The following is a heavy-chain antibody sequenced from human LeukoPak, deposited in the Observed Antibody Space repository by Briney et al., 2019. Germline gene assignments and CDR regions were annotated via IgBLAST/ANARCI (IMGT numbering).Heavy chain of an antibody. D-gene: IGHD3-22*01. CDR3: ARDYYDSSGYYYGGY. Sequence: GGSPRLSCAASGLTFSSYWMNWVRQAPGKGLEWVAKIKQDGSESFYVDSVKGRFTISRDNAKNSLYLQMNSLRAEDTAVYYCARDYYDSSGYYYGGYWGQGTLVTISS. J-gene: IGHJ4*02. CDR1: GLTFSSYW. V-gene: IGHV3-7*01. CDR2: IKQDGSES.